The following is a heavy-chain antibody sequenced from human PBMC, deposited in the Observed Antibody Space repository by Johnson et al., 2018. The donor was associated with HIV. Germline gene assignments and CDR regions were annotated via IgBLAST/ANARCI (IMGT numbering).Heavy chain of an antibody. Sequence: QMQLVESGGGLVKPGESLRLSCAASGFTFNDYYISWIRQAPGKGLECVSYISSSGSNKYYADSVKGRFTISRDNAKNSLYLQMNSLRAEDTAVYYCAKGRSGAGGAFDIWGQGTMVTVSS. CDR3: AKGRSGAGGAFDI. CDR2: ISSSGSNK. J-gene: IGHJ3*02. CDR1: GFTFNDYY. V-gene: IGHV3-11*01. D-gene: IGHD1-26*01.